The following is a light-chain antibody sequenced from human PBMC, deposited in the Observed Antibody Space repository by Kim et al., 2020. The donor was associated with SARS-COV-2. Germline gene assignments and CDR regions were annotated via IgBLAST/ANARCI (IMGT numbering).Light chain of an antibody. V-gene: IGLV1-44*01. CDR2: TKN. J-gene: IGLJ2*01. Sequence: RGSIAGSGSTSDIKTNTVNWYQQLPGAAPNLHTHTKNQRPSGVPDRFSGPSFGTSASLTISGLQSEDEADYFCAAWDDSPDGYVVFGGGTQLTVL. CDR1: TSDIKTNT. CDR3: AAWDDSPDGYVV.